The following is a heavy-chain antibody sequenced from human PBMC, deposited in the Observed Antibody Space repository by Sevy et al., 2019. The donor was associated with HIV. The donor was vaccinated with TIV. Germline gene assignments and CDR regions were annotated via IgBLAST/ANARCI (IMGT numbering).Heavy chain of an antibody. Sequence: ASVKVSCKASGYTFTSHGISWVRQAPGQGLEWVGWISTYNDDTKYAQKVQGRVTMTTDTSTTTAFMELRSLRSDDTAIDYGASDLPPLDYEGSGSYYTSDYWGQGTLVTVSS. J-gene: IGHJ4*02. D-gene: IGHD3-10*01. V-gene: IGHV1-18*01. CDR3: ASDLPPLDYEGSGSYYTSDY. CDR1: GYTFTSHG. CDR2: ISTYNDDT.